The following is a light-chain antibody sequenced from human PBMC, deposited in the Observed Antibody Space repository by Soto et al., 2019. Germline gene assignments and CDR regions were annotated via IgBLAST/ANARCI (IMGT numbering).Light chain of an antibody. J-gene: IGLJ1*01. CDR3: SSYTSCSTNGFYV. CDR1: SSDVGGYNY. V-gene: IGLV2-14*01. CDR2: EVS. Sequence: QSALTQPASVSGSPGQSITISCTGTSSDVGGYNYVSWYQQHPGKAPKLMIYEVSNRPSGVSNRFSGSKSGNTASLTISGLQAEDEADYYCSSYTSCSTNGFYVFGTGTMLTVL.